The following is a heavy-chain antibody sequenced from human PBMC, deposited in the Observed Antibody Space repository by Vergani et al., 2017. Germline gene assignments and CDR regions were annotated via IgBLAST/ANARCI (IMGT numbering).Heavy chain of an antibody. CDR3: AREYYYDSIGGDY. J-gene: IGHJ4*02. V-gene: IGHV3-7*01. CDR2: IKQDGSEK. D-gene: IGHD3-22*01. CDR1: GFTFSNYW. Sequence: EVQLMESGGGLVQPGGSLRLSCAASGFTFSNYWMSWVRQAPGTGLEWVANIKQDGSEKYYVDSVKGRFTISRDNAKNSLYLQMNSLRAEDTAVYYCAREYYYDSIGGDYWGQGTLVTVSS.